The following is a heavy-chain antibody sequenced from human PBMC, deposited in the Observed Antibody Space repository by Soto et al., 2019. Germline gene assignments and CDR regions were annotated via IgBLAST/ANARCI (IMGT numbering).Heavy chain of an antibody. V-gene: IGHV1-69*01. CDR3: ARHPYSSGLYQADAFDI. CDR2: IIPIFGTA. J-gene: IGHJ3*02. CDR1: GGTFSSYA. D-gene: IGHD6-19*01. Sequence: QVQLVQSGAEVKKPGSSVKVSCKASGGTFSSYAISWVRQAPGQGLEWMGGIIPIFGTANYAQKFQGRVTITADESTSTDYMELSRLRSEDTAVYYCARHPYSSGLYQADAFDIWGQGTMVTVSS.